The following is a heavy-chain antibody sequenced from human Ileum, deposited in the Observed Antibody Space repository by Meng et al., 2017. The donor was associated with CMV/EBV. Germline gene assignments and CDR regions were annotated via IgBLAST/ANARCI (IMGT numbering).Heavy chain of an antibody. D-gene: IGHD4-17*01. J-gene: IGHJ5*02. CDR3: VRDRQYHDLNGDYRYFSS. CDR2: VSYTGT. CDR1: GASISDYY. V-gene: IGHV4-59*01. Sequence: GSLRLSCTVSGASISDYYWSWIRQFPGKGLEWIGYVSYTGTNANPSLKSRVAVSKDTSKNQFPLKLTSATAADTAIYYCVRDRQYHDLNGDYRYFSSWGQGTLVTVSS.